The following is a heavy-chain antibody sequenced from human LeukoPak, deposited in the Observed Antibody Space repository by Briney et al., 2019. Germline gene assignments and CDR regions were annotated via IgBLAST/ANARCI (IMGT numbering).Heavy chain of an antibody. CDR2: IYSGGST. CDR3: ARAPGYYGSGSYDY. CDR1: GFTVSSNY. Sequence: GGSLRLSCAASGFTVSSNYMTWVRQAPGKGLEWVSVIYSGGSTYSADSVKGRFTISRDNAKNSLYLQMNSLRAEDTAVYYCARAPGYYGSGSYDYWGQGTLVTVSS. J-gene: IGHJ4*02. D-gene: IGHD3-10*01. V-gene: IGHV3-66*01.